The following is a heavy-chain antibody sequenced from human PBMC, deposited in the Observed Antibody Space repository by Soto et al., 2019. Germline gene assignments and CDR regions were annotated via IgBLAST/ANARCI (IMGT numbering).Heavy chain of an antibody. V-gene: IGHV4-39*01. CDR1: GGSISSSSYY. Sequence: SETLSLTCTVSGGSISSSSYYWGWIRQPPGKGLEWIGSIYYSGSTYYNPSLKSRVTISVDTSKNQFSLKLSSVTAADTAVYYCARHASVRGGKTNYYYYYMDVWGKGTTVTVSS. J-gene: IGHJ6*03. CDR2: IYYSGST. D-gene: IGHD3-10*01. CDR3: ARHASVRGGKTNYYYYYMDV.